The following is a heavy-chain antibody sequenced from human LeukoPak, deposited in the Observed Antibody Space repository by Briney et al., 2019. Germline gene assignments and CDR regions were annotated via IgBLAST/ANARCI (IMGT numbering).Heavy chain of an antibody. V-gene: IGHV1-18*01. Sequence: ASVKVSCKASGYTFTSYGISWVRQAPGQGLEWMGWISAYNGNTNYAQKLQGRVTMTTDTSTSTAYMELRSLRSDDTAVYYCARDQRLQSRGSGHIAYWGQGTLVTVSS. CDR3: ARDQRLQSRGSGHIAY. CDR2: ISAYNGNT. CDR1: GYTFTSYG. J-gene: IGHJ4*02. D-gene: IGHD5-12*01.